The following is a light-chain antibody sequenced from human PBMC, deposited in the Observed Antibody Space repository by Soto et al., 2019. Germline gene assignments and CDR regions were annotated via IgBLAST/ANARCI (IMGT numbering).Light chain of an antibody. CDR1: SSDVGAYGY. CDR3: SSYTTSSTVV. J-gene: IGLJ2*01. Sequence: QSVLTQPASVSRSPGQSITISCTGTSSDVGAYGYVSWYQQHPGKAPKLMIYEVSYRPSGVSNRFSGSKSGNAASLTISGLQAEDEADYYCSSYTTSSTVVFGGGTKLTVL. V-gene: IGLV2-14*01. CDR2: EVS.